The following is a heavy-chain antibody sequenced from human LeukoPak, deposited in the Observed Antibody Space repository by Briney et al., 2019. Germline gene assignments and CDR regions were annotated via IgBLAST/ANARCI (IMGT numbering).Heavy chain of an antibody. CDR1: GYTFTSYG. J-gene: IGHJ4*02. V-gene: IGHV1-18*01. CDR2: ISAYNGNT. CDR3: ARDRIDGGSRILEY. Sequence: ASVKVSCKASGYTFTSYGISWVRQAPGQGLERMGWISAYNGNTNYAQKLQGRVTMTTDTSTSTAYMELRSLRSDDTAVYYCARDRIDGGSRILEYWGQGTLVTVSS. D-gene: IGHD3-10*01.